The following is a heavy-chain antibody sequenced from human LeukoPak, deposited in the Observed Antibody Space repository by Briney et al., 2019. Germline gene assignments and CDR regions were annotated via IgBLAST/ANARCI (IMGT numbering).Heavy chain of an antibody. Sequence: SETLSLTCSVSGHSISSGYYWSWIRQPPGKGLEWIGYIYYSGHTNYNPSLKSRVTISVDTSKKQFSLKLSSVTAADTAVYYCASTPGIAATGTLWWFDPWGQGTLVTVSS. D-gene: IGHD6-13*01. CDR3: ASTPGIAATGTLWWFDP. CDR2: IYYSGHT. V-gene: IGHV4-61*01. CDR1: GHSISSGYY. J-gene: IGHJ5*02.